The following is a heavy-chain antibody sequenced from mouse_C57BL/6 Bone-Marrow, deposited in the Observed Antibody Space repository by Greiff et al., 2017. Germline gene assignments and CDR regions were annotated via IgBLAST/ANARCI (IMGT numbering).Heavy chain of an antibody. D-gene: IGHD1-1*01. CDR2: INPNNGGT. V-gene: IGHV1-26*01. CDR3: ARLRYYGSSYGIYYAMDY. J-gene: IGHJ4*01. Sequence: EVQLQQSGPELVKPGASVKISCKASGYTFTDYYMNWVKQSHGKSLEWIGDINPNNGGTSYNQKFKGKATLTVDKSSSTAYMELRSLTSEDSAVYYCARLRYYGSSYGIYYAMDYWGQGTSVTVSS. CDR1: GYTFTDYY.